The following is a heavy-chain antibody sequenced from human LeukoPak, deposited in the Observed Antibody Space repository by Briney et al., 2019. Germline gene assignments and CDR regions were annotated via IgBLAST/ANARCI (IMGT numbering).Heavy chain of an antibody. D-gene: IGHD6-19*01. CDR3: ASISCLAVADFDY. CDR2: ISSSSSYI. J-gene: IGHJ4*02. Sequence: GGSLRLSCAASGFTFSTYAMTWVRQAPGKGLEWVSSISSSSSYIYYADSVKGRFTISRDNAKNSLYLQMNSLRAEDTAVYYCASISCLAVADFDYWGQGTLVTVSS. CDR1: GFTFSTYA. V-gene: IGHV3-21*01.